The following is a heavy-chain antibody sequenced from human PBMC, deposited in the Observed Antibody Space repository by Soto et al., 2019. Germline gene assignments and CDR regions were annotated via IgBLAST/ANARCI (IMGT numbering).Heavy chain of an antibody. Sequence: QVQLQESGPGLVKHSQTLSLTCTVSGGSISSGGYYWSWIRQHPGKGLEWIGYIYYSGSTYYNPSLKSRVTISVDTSKNQFSLKLSSVTAADTAVYYCARGGIAAAAPPDYWGQGTLVTVSS. CDR3: ARGGIAAAAPPDY. V-gene: IGHV4-31*03. J-gene: IGHJ4*02. D-gene: IGHD6-13*01. CDR1: GGSISSGGYY. CDR2: IYYSGST.